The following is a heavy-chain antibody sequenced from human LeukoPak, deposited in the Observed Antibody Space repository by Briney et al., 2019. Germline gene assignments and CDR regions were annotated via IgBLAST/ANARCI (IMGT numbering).Heavy chain of an antibody. Sequence: ASVKVSCKASGYTFTTYDINWVRQATGQGLEWMGWMNPNNGKTGYAQNFQGRVTMTRDTSISTAYMELSSLRSEDTAVYYCARGRYYYDSSGYPNWFDPWGQGTLVTVSS. CDR1: GYTFTTYD. D-gene: IGHD3-22*01. CDR3: ARGRYYYDSSGYPNWFDP. CDR2: MNPNNGKT. J-gene: IGHJ5*02. V-gene: IGHV1-8*01.